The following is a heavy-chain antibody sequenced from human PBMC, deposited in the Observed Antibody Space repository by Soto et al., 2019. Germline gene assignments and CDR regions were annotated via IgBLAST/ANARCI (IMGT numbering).Heavy chain of an antibody. J-gene: IGHJ4*02. V-gene: IGHV3-23*01. Sequence: GGSLRLSCAASGFTFSVYAMSWVRQAPGKGLEWVSSISASGGSTYYADSVKGRFTISRDNTRNKVYLQMDSLRAEDTAVYYCPRGASGPDYWGQGTLVTVSS. CDR2: ISASGGST. CDR1: GFTFSVYA. CDR3: PRGASGPDY.